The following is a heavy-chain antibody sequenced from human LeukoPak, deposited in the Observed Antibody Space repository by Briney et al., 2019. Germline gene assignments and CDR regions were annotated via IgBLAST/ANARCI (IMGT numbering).Heavy chain of an antibody. CDR1: GGSISSYY. Sequence: SETLSLTCIVSGGSISSYYWSWIRQPPGKGLEWIGYIYYSGSTNYNPSLKSRVTISVDMSKNQFSLKLSSVTAADTAVYYCARVWSSGYSLDYWGQGTLVTVSS. CDR2: IYYSGST. V-gene: IGHV4-59*01. J-gene: IGHJ4*02. CDR3: ARVWSSGYSLDY. D-gene: IGHD3-22*01.